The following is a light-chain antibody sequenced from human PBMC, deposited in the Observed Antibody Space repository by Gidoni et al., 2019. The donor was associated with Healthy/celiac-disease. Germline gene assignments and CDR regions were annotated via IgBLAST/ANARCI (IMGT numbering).Light chain of an antibody. Sequence: IVLSHSPGPLSLSPGERATLSCRASQSVSSSNLAWYQQKPAQPPRLLIICAPSRATAVPHGCIGGGSGTDVTLTISRLEPDDYAVYYCQQYGSSPRCSFGQGTKLEIK. V-gene: IGKV3-20*01. CDR3: QQYGSSPRCS. CDR1: QSVSSSN. J-gene: IGKJ2*04. CDR2: CAP.